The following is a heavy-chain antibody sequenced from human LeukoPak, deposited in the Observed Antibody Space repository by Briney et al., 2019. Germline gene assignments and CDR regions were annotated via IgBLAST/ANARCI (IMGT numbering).Heavy chain of an antibody. V-gene: IGHV1-69*06. Sequence: SVKVSCKASGGTFSSYAISWVRQAPGQGLEWMGGIIPIFGTANYAQKFQGRVTITADKSTSTAYMELSSLRSEDTAVYYCARVKLQGSYYYYYGMDVWGQGTTVTVSS. CDR2: IIPIFGTA. J-gene: IGHJ6*02. CDR3: ARVKLQGSYYYYYGMDV. D-gene: IGHD1-7*01. CDR1: GGTFSSYA.